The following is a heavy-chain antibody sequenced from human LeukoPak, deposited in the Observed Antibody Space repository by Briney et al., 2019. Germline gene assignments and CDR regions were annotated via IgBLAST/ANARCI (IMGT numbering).Heavy chain of an antibody. V-gene: IGHV3-21*01. Sequence: PGGSLRLSCAASGFTFSSYSFNWVRQAPGKGLEWVSSITTSSTYIWYADSVRGRFTISRDNAKNSLYLQMNSLRAEDTAVYYCARDHKGMAKYAFDIWGQGTMVTVSS. J-gene: IGHJ3*02. CDR3: ARDHKGMAKYAFDI. CDR2: ITTSSTYI. D-gene: IGHD5-24*01. CDR1: GFTFSSYS.